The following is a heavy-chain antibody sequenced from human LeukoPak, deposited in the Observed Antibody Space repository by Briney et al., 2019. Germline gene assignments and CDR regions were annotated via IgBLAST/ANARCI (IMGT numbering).Heavy chain of an antibody. D-gene: IGHD5-18*01. CDR3: ARSGYTISAYHSDL. J-gene: IGHJ4*02. V-gene: IGHV4-4*07. Sequence: PSETLSLTCDVSGVSIRSYWWSWVRKPAGKGLEWIGRIYTTGRTNYSPSFQSRVTMSIDMSTNQFSLTLSSVTASDTAVYYCARSGYTISAYHSDLWGQGAPVTVSS. CDR1: GVSIRSYW. CDR2: IYTTGRT.